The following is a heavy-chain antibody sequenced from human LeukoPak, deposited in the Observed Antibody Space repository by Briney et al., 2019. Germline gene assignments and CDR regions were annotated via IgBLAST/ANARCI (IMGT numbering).Heavy chain of an antibody. D-gene: IGHD6-13*01. CDR1: GYTLTSYG. CDR2: ISAYNGNT. J-gene: IGHJ1*01. CDR3: ARSIAASGIGYFQH. V-gene: IGHV1-18*01. Sequence: ASVNVSCKASGYTLTSYGVSWVRQAPGQGLDWMGWISAYNGNTNYAQRHQGRVTMTTDTSTSTAYMELRSLRSDDTAVYYCARSIAASGIGYFQHWGQGTLVTVSS.